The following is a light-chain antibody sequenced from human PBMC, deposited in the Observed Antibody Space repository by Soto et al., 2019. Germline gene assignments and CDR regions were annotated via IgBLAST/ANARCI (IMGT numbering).Light chain of an antibody. J-gene: IGKJ5*01. Sequence: IQMTQSPSSLSASVGDRVTITCRASQGISNYLAWYQQKPGKVPKLLIYDASSLESGVPSRFSGSGSETEFTLTISSLQADDFATYYCQQHNSFSITFGQGTRLETK. CDR3: QQHNSFSIT. V-gene: IGKV1-13*02. CDR1: QGISNY. CDR2: DAS.